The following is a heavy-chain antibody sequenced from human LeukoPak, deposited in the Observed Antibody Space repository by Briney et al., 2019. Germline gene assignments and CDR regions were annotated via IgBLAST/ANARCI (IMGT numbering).Heavy chain of an antibody. CDR3: ARAFGYCSSTSCQPDAFDI. V-gene: IGHV1-2*04. CDR1: GYTFTGYY. Sequence: ALVKVSCKASGYTFTGYYMHWVRQAPGQGLEWMGWINPNSGGTNYAQKFQGWVTMTRDTSISTAYMELSRLRSDDTAVYYCARAFGYCSSTSCQPDAFDIWGQGTMVTVSS. J-gene: IGHJ3*02. CDR2: INPNSGGT. D-gene: IGHD2-2*03.